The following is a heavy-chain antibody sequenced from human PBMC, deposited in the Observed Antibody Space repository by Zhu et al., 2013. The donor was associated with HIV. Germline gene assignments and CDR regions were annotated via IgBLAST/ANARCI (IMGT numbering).Heavy chain of an antibody. Sequence: QVQLVQSGAEVKKPGSSVKVSCKASGGTFSSYAISWVRQAPGQGLEWMGGIIPIFGTANYAQKFQGRVTITADESTSTAYMELSSLRSEDTAVYYCARDLVGYPRAESWGWYFDLWGRGTLVTVSS. D-gene: IGHD1-26*01. CDR3: ARDLVGYPRAESWGWYFDL. CDR1: GGTFSSYA. V-gene: IGHV1-69*01. J-gene: IGHJ2*01. CDR2: IIPIFGTA.